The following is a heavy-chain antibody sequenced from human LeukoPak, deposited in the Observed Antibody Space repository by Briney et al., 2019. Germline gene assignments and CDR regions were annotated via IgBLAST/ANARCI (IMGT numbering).Heavy chain of an antibody. CDR2: ISAYNGNT. J-gene: IGHJ4*02. Sequence: VASVKVSCKASGYTFTSYGISWVRQAPGQGLEWMGWISAYNGNTNYAQKLLGRVTMTTDTSTSTAYMELRSLRSDDTAVYYCARDLGYMITFGGVPGLCYWGQGTLVTVSS. CDR3: ARDLGYMITFGGVPGLCY. V-gene: IGHV1-18*01. D-gene: IGHD3-16*01. CDR1: GYTFTSYG.